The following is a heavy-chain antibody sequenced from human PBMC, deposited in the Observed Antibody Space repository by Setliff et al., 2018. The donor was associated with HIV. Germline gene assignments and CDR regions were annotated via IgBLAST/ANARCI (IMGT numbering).Heavy chain of an antibody. CDR3: ARQVGAAAVSYYYYYMDV. CDR1: GGSIGTYY. D-gene: IGHD6-13*01. J-gene: IGHJ6*03. V-gene: IGHV4-59*08. CDR2: ISYSGST. Sequence: PSETLSLTCTVSGGSIGTYYWSWIRQPPGKGLEWIGYISYSGSTKYNTSLKHRVTISVDTSKNHFSLKLSSVTAADTAVYYCARQVGAAAVSYYYYYMDVWGKGTTVTSP.